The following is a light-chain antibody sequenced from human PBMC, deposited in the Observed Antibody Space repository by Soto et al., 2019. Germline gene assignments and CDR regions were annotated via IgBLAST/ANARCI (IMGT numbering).Light chain of an antibody. V-gene: IGLV1-44*01. CDR2: SNN. J-gene: IGLJ2*01. CDR1: SSNIGSNY. CDR3: AALDDSLNGVV. Sequence: QSVLTQPPSASGTPGQSVTISCSGSSSNIGSNYVYWYQQLPGTAPKLLIYSNNQRPSGFPDRFSGSKSGTSASLAISGLKSEDEGDYYCAALDDSLNGVVFGGGTKITFL.